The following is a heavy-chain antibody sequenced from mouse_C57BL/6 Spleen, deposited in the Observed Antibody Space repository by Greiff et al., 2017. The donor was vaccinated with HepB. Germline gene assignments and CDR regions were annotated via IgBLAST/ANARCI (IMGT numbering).Heavy chain of an antibody. CDR1: GYTFTSYW. J-gene: IGHJ4*01. Sequence: VQLQQPGAELVRPGSSVKLSCKASGYTFTSYWMHWVKQRPIQGLEWIGNIDPSDSETHYNQKFKDKATLTVDKSSRTDYMQLSSLTSADSAVYYCARKGSNSNYYAMDYWGQGTSVTVSS. CDR3: ARKGSNSNYYAMDY. V-gene: IGHV1-52*01. D-gene: IGHD2-5*01. CDR2: IDPSDSET.